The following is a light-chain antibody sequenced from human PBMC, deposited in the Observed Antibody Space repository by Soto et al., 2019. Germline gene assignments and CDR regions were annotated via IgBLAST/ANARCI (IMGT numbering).Light chain of an antibody. CDR3: KQRFNWPLT. J-gene: IGKJ4*01. CDR1: QNVGTY. Sequence: VLTQSPATLPLSPGDRATLSCRASQNVGTYLAWYQQKPGQVPRLLIYDASNRATGIPARFSGSGSGTDFTLTISSLEPEDFAVYYCKQRFNWPLTFGGGTKVELK. V-gene: IGKV3-11*01. CDR2: DAS.